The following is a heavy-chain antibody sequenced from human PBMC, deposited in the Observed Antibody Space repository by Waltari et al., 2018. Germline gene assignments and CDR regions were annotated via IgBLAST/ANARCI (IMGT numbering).Heavy chain of an antibody. J-gene: IGHJ4*02. CDR1: GGSCSGYY. CDR2: INHSGST. Sequence: QVQLQQWGAGLLKPSETLSLTCAVYGGSCSGYYWSWIRQPPGKGLEWIGEINHSGSTNYNPSLKSRVTISVDTSKNQFSLKLSSVTAADTAVYYCATTYYDILTGYYQADYWGQGTLVTVSS. CDR3: ATTYYDILTGYYQADY. D-gene: IGHD3-9*01. V-gene: IGHV4-34*01.